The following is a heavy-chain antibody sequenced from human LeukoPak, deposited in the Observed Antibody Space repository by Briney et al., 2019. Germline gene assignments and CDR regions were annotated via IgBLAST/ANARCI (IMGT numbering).Heavy chain of an antibody. D-gene: IGHD6-19*01. Sequence: GGSLRLSCTASGFTFGDYAMTWFRQAPGKGLEWVGFIRSKAYGGTTEYAASVKGRFTMSRDDSKSIAYLQMNSLKTEDTAVYYCTSDVVAGLYYYYYYYYMDVWGKGTTVTVSS. J-gene: IGHJ6*03. CDR2: IRSKAYGGTT. CDR3: TSDVVAGLYYYYYYYYMDV. CDR1: GFTFGDYA. V-gene: IGHV3-49*03.